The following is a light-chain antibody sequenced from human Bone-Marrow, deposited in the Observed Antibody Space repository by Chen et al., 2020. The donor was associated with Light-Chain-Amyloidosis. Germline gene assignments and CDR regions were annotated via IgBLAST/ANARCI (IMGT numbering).Light chain of an antibody. Sequence: SYELTQPPSVSVSPGQTARITCSGDDLPTKYAYWYQQKPGQAPVLVIHRDTERPSGLSEGFSGASSGTTATLTISGVQAEDVADYHCQSADSSGTYEVIFGGGTKLTVL. CDR1: DLPTKY. J-gene: IGLJ2*01. V-gene: IGLV3-25*03. CDR2: RDT. CDR3: QSADSSGTYEVI.